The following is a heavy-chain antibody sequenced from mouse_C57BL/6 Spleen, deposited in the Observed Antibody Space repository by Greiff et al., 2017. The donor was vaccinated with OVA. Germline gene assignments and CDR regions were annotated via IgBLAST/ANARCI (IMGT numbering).Heavy chain of an antibody. D-gene: IGHD1-1*01. CDR3: ARITTVVFDY. V-gene: IGHV1-55*01. Sequence: QVQLKQSGAELVKPGASVKMSCKASGYTFTSYWITWVKQRPGQGLEWIGDIYPGSGSTNYNEKFKSKATLTVDTSSSTAYMQRSSLTSEDSAVYYCARITTVVFDYWGQGTTLTVSS. J-gene: IGHJ2*01. CDR2: IYPGSGST. CDR1: GYTFTSYW.